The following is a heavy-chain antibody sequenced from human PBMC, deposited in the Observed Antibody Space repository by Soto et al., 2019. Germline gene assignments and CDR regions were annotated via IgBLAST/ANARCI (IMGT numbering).Heavy chain of an antibody. Sequence: GESLKISCKASGYSFSSYWIGWVRQIPGKGLEWMGIIFPDDSETRYSPSFQGKVSISVDKSITTAYLQWSSLKASDTAMYYCARRLYDTSGYRYFDFWGQGTLVTVSS. J-gene: IGHJ4*02. D-gene: IGHD3-22*01. CDR2: IFPDDSET. V-gene: IGHV5-51*01. CDR1: GYSFSSYW. CDR3: ARRLYDTSGYRYFDF.